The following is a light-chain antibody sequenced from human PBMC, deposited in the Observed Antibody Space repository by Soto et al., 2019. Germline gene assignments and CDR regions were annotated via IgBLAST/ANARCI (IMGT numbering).Light chain of an antibody. J-gene: IGKJ1*01. CDR2: GAS. CDR1: QSVTSY. CDR3: QQYGSSGT. V-gene: IGKV3-20*01. Sequence: EIVLTQSPATLSLSPGERATLSCRASQSVTSYLAWYQQKPGQAPRLLIFGASIRDTGIPDRFSGSGSGTDFTLTISRLEPEDFAVYYCQQYGSSGTFGQGTKVDI.